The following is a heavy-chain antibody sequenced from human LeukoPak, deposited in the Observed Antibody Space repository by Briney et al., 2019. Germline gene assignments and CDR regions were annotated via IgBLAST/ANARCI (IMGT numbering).Heavy chain of an antibody. J-gene: IGHJ3*02. V-gene: IGHV1-46*01. CDR1: GYTFTSYY. Sequence: GASVKVSCKASGYTFTSYYMHWVRQAPGQGLEWMGIINPSGGSTSYAQKFQGRVTMTRDTSTSTVYMELSSLRSEDTAVYYCARGHFYDSSDYHDTFDIWGQGTMVTVSS. D-gene: IGHD3-22*01. CDR2: INPSGGST. CDR3: ARGHFYDSSDYHDTFDI.